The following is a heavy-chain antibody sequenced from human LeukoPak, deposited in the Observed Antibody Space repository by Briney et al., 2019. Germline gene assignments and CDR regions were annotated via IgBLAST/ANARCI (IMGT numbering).Heavy chain of an antibody. Sequence: PGGSLRLSCVASGFTFTSYSMNWVRQAPGKGLNWVSYISSGSSTMYYADSVKGRFTISRDSAKTSVYLQMDSLRDEDTAVYYCARADRYQLLCLDHWGQGTLVTVSS. CDR3: ARADRYQLLCLDH. V-gene: IGHV3-48*02. CDR1: GFTFTSYS. CDR2: ISSGSSTM. J-gene: IGHJ4*02. D-gene: IGHD2-2*01.